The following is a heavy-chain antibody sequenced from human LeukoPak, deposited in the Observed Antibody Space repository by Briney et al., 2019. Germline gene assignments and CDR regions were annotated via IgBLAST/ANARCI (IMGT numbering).Heavy chain of an antibody. D-gene: IGHD6-13*01. V-gene: IGHV3-33*01. Sequence: GGSLRLSCAASGFTFSSYGIHWVRQAPGKGLEWVALIWYDGSNKYYADSVKGRFTFSRDNSKNTLYLQMNSLTAEDTAVYYCARGGYSSSWRPGYWGQGTLVTVSS. CDR2: IWYDGSNK. J-gene: IGHJ4*02. CDR3: ARGGYSSSWRPGY. CDR1: GFTFSSYG.